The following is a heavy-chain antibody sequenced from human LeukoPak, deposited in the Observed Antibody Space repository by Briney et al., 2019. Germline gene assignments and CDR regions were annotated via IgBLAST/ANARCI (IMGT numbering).Heavy chain of an antibody. J-gene: IGHJ4*02. D-gene: IGHD6-19*01. V-gene: IGHV3-30*02. CDR2: LRYDGSSK. Sequence: GGSLRLSCAVSGFTFSNYGMHWVRQAPGKGLEWVAFLRYDGSSKYYADSVKGRFTISRDNAKNSLYLQMNSLRAEDTAVYYCARDLTGYSSGPTGYWGQGTLVTVSS. CDR3: ARDLTGYSSGPTGY. CDR1: GFTFSNYG.